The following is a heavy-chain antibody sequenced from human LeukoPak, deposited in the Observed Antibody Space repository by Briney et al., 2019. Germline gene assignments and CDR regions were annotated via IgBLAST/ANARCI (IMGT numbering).Heavy chain of an antibody. D-gene: IGHD6-13*01. CDR3: ASTVAAAGTFDY. CDR1: GFTFSSYS. CDR2: ISSSSSYI. Sequence: PGGSLRLSCAASGFTFSSYSMNWVRQAPGKGLEWVSSISSSSSYIYYADSVKGRFTISRDNAKNSLYLQMSSLRAEDTAVYYCASTVAAAGTFDYWGQGTLVTVSS. J-gene: IGHJ4*02. V-gene: IGHV3-21*01.